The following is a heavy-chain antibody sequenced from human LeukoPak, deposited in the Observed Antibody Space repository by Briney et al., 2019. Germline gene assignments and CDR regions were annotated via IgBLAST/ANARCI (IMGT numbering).Heavy chain of an antibody. CDR3: ARHLRYQLLYMSWFDP. Sequence: PSETLSLTCAVSGYSISSGYYWGWIRQPPGKGLEWIGSIYHSGSTYYNPSLKSRVTISVDTSKNQFSLKLSSVTAAVTAVYYCARHLRYQLLYMSWFDPWGQGTLVTVSS. CDR1: GYSISSGYY. V-gene: IGHV4-38-2*01. J-gene: IGHJ5*02. D-gene: IGHD2-2*02. CDR2: IYHSGST.